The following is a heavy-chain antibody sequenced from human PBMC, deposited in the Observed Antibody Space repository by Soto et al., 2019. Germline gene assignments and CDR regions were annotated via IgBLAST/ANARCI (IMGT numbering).Heavy chain of an antibody. Sequence: QVYLVQSGAEVKKPGSSVKISCKASGSIFSSNTINWVRQAAGQGLEWMGGIIPLFGTANYAEKFQGRVIITADKSTKTEYMELTSLRSEDTAVYYCASKAACGGDCYAFDSWGQGTLVTVSS. CDR2: IIPLFGTA. CDR3: ASKAACGGDCYAFDS. J-gene: IGHJ4*02. D-gene: IGHD2-21*02. V-gene: IGHV1-69*06. CDR1: GSIFSSNT.